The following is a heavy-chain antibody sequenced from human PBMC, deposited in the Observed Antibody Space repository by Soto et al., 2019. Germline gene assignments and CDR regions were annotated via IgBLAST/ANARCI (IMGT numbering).Heavy chain of an antibody. Sequence: GASVKVSCKASGYTFSSYYLQWVRQATGEGLEWMGWMNPNSGNTGYAQKFQGRVTMTRNTSISTAYMELSSLRSEDTAVYYCARDNGDISGGGYYYYGMDVWGQGTTVTVSS. D-gene: IGHD1-20*01. CDR2: MNPNSGNT. J-gene: IGHJ6*02. CDR3: ARDNGDISGGGYYYYGMDV. CDR1: GYTFSSYY. V-gene: IGHV1-8*02.